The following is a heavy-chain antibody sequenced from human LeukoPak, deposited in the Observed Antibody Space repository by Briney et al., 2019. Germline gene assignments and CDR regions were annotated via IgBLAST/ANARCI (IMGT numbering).Heavy chain of an antibody. CDR2: IYYSGST. J-gene: IGHJ4*02. D-gene: IGHD2-2*01. V-gene: IGHV4-39*01. Sequence: PSEILSLTCTVSGGSISSSSYYWGWIRQPPGKGLEWIGSIYYSGSTYYNPSLKSRVTISVDTSKNQFSLKLSSVTAADTAVYYCARQLGYCSSASCYADKVDYWGQGTLVTVSS. CDR3: ARQLGYCSSASCYADKVDY. CDR1: GGSISSSSYY.